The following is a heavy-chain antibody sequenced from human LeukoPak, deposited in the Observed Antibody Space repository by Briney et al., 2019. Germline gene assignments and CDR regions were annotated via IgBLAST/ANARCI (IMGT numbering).Heavy chain of an antibody. CDR2: ISPDDSDI. V-gene: IGHV5-51*01. J-gene: IGHJ5*02. Sequence: GESLKISCKGSGYSFTTYWIAWVRQMPGRGLEWMGIISPDDSDIRYSPSFQGHVTISADKSISTAYLQWSSLKASDTAMYYCARYYGSGQDWFDPWGQGTLVTVSS. D-gene: IGHD3-10*01. CDR3: ARYYGSGQDWFDP. CDR1: GYSFTTYW.